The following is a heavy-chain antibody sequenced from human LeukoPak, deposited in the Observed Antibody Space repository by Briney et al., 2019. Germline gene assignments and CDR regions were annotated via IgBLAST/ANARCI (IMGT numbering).Heavy chain of an antibody. CDR1: GFTFSSYE. D-gene: IGHD3-9*01. CDR3: ARDKRQYDILTGYNAYFDY. V-gene: IGHV3-48*03. Sequence: AGGSLRLSCAASGFTFSSYEVNWVRQAPGKGLEWVSYISSSGSTIYYADSVKGRFTISRDNAKNSLYLQMNSLRAEDTAVYYCARDKRQYDILTGYNAYFDYWGQGTLVTVSS. CDR2: ISSSGSTI. J-gene: IGHJ4*02.